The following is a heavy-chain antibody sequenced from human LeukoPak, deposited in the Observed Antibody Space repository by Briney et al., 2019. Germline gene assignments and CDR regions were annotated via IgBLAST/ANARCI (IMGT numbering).Heavy chain of an antibody. Sequence: GRSLRLSCTASGFTFGDHAMSWVRQAPGKGLEWVGFIRSKAYGGTTEYAASVKGRFTISRDDSKSIAYLQMSSLKTEDTAVYYYTRGPIQQWLYYGMDVWGQGTTVTVSS. CDR2: IRSKAYGGTT. J-gene: IGHJ6*02. D-gene: IGHD5-18*01. CDR3: TRGPIQQWLYYGMDV. CDR1: GFTFGDHA. V-gene: IGHV3-49*04.